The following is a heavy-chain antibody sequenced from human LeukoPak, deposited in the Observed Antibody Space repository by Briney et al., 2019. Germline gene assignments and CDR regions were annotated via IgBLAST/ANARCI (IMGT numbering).Heavy chain of an antibody. CDR3: ARGRDSGYDYGMDV. D-gene: IGHD1-26*01. CDR1: GGTFSSYA. Sequence: ASVKVSGKASGGTFSSYAISWVRQAPGQGLEWMGGIIPIFGTANYAQKFQGRVTITADESTSTAYMELSSLRSEDTAVYYCARGRDSGYDYGMDVWGQGTTVTVSS. V-gene: IGHV1-69*01. CDR2: IIPIFGTA. J-gene: IGHJ6*02.